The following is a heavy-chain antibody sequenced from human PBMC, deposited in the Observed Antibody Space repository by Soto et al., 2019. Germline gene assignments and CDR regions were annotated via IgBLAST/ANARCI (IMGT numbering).Heavy chain of an antibody. D-gene: IGHD5-12*01. CDR1: GFTFSSYG. Sequence: GGSLRLSCAASGFTFSSYGMHWVRQAPGKGLEWVAVIWYDGSNKYYADSVKGRFTISRDNSKNTLYLQMNSLRAEDTAVYYCERAMDIVATTLNFDYWGQGTLVNVSS. J-gene: IGHJ4*02. CDR3: ERAMDIVATTLNFDY. V-gene: IGHV3-33*01. CDR2: IWYDGSNK.